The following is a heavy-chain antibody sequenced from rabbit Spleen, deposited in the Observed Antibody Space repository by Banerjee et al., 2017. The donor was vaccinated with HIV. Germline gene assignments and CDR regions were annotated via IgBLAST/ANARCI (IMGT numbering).Heavy chain of an antibody. V-gene: IGHV1S45*01. Sequence: QEQLEESGGGLVKPGASLTLTCTASGVSFSNDHYMCWVRQAPGKGLEWIACIEGGGSTFSFFASWAKGRFTISKTSSNTVTLQMTSLTAADTATCFCARDLLGVIGWNFNLWGPGTLVTVS. CDR2: IEGGGSTFS. CDR1: GVSFSNDHY. J-gene: IGHJ4*01. CDR3: ARDLLGVIGWNFNL. D-gene: IGHD1-1*01.